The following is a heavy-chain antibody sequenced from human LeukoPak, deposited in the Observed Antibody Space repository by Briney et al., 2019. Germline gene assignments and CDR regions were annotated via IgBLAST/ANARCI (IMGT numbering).Heavy chain of an antibody. D-gene: IGHD3-10*01. Sequence: SETLSLTCTVSGGSISSGGYYWSWIRQHPGKGLEWIVYIYYSGSTYYNPSLKSRVTISVDTSKNQFSLTLSSVTAADTAVYYCARRVDYGSGSKTVGWFDPWGQGTLVTVSS. CDR3: ARRVDYGSGSKTVGWFDP. J-gene: IGHJ5*02. CDR2: IYYSGST. V-gene: IGHV4-31*03. CDR1: GGSISSGGYY.